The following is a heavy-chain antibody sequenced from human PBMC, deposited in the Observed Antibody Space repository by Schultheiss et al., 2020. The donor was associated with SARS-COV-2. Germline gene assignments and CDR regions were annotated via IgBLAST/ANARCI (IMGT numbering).Heavy chain of an antibody. Sequence: SETLSLTCTVSGGSISSNSYYWGWIRQPPGKGLEWIGYIYHSGSTNYNPSLKSRVTISVDTSKNQFSLKLSSVTAADTAVYYCRTTYYYYGMDVWGQGTTVTVSS. D-gene: IGHD1-7*01. CDR2: IYHSGST. CDR3: RTTYYYYGMDV. CDR1: GGSISSNSYY. J-gene: IGHJ6*02. V-gene: IGHV4-61*05.